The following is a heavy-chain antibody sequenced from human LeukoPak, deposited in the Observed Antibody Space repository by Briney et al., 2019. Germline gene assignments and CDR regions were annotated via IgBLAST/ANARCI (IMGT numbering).Heavy chain of an antibody. Sequence: PSETLSLTRTVSGGSISSGGYYWSWIRQHPGKGLERIGYIYYSGSTYYNPSLKSRVTISVDTSKNQFSLKLSSVTAADTAVYYCARGYFDWLLYDYYYYGMDVWGQGTTVTVSS. CDR1: GGSISSGGYY. V-gene: IGHV4-31*03. J-gene: IGHJ6*02. CDR3: ARGYFDWLLYDYYYYGMDV. CDR2: IYYSGST. D-gene: IGHD3-9*01.